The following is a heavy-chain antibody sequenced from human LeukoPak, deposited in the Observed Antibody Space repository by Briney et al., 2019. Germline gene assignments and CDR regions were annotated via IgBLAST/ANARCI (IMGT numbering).Heavy chain of an antibody. CDR2: IYYSGST. D-gene: IGHD3-10*01. Sequence: SETLSLTCTVSGGSIISSPYYWGWIRQPPGKGLEWIGSIYYSGSTNYNPSLRSRVTISVDTSKNQFSLYLTSVTAADTAVYYCARRTNYYGSGSSYKEYYYYYMDVWAKGTTVTISS. J-gene: IGHJ6*03. CDR3: ARRTNYYGSGSSYKEYYYYYMDV. V-gene: IGHV4-39*01. CDR1: GGSIISSPYY.